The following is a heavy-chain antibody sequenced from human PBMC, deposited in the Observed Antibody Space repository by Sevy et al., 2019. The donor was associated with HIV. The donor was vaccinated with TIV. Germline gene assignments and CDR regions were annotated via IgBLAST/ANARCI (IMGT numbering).Heavy chain of an antibody. V-gene: IGHV3-23*01. D-gene: IGHD3-3*01. CDR2: ISGSGYAT. CDR1: GFTFDSYA. J-gene: IGHJ4*02. Sequence: GGSLRLSCAASGFTFDSYAMHWVRQVAGKGLEWVSTISGSGYATYYADSVKGRFIISREPSRNTLYLQMNSLRVEDSAVYFCAKDRVTVFGVVVTFDSWGQGTLVTVSS. CDR3: AKDRVTVFGVVVTFDS.